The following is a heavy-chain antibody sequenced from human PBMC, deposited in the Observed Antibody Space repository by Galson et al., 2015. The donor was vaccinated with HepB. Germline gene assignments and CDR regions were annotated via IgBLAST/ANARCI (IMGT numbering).Heavy chain of an antibody. CDR1: GFPFNNAW. Sequence: SLRLSCAASGFPFNNAWMTWVRQAPGRGLEWFGRIKSKTDGETTDYAAPVKGRFTISRDDSKNSLYLQMNSLKTEDTAVYYCTTDVYYSTYWSWLDPWGQGTLVTVSS. CDR2: IKSKTDGETT. V-gene: IGHV3-15*01. J-gene: IGHJ5*02. D-gene: IGHD2-8*02. CDR3: TTDVYYSTYWSWLDP.